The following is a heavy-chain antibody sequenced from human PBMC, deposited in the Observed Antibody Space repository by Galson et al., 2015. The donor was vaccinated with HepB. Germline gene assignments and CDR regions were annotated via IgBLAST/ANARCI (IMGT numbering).Heavy chain of an antibody. CDR2: IWSNGINK. Sequence: LRLSCAASGFIFSDYGMHWVRQAPGKGLEWVAVIWSNGINKYYADSVEGRFTISRDNSKNTLYLQMNSLRAEDTAVYYCAKETKAATGSLAAFDMWGQGTMVSVSS. CDR1: GFIFSDYG. CDR3: AKETKAATGSLAAFDM. D-gene: IGHD6-13*01. J-gene: IGHJ3*02. V-gene: IGHV3-33*06.